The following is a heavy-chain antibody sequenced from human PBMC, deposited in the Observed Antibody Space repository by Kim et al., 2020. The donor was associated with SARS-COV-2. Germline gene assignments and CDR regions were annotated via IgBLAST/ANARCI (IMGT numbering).Heavy chain of an antibody. CDR1: GFPFISYV. D-gene: IGHD3-3*01. Sequence: GGSLRLSCAASGFPFISYVMSWVRQAPGKGLEWVSALGDIGGSTYYADSVKGRFTISRDNSKSTVYLQMSSLRAEDTAVYYCAKAVGDFWSGPDYWGQGTLVAVSS. J-gene: IGHJ4*02. V-gene: IGHV3-23*01. CDR3: AKAVGDFWSGPDY. CDR2: LGDIGGST.